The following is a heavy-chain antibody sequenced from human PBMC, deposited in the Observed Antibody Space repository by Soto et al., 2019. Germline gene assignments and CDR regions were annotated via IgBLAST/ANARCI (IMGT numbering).Heavy chain of an antibody. Sequence: SETLSLTCSVSGGSIKNYYWNWIRQAPGKGLEWIGYIYYSGSTNYHPSLKSRVTISVDTSKNQFSLKLTSVTAADTAVYYCARSTSGSPFDYWGPGVPVTVSS. V-gene: IGHV4-59*01. CDR1: GGSIKNYY. D-gene: IGHD1-26*01. J-gene: IGHJ4*02. CDR2: IYYSGST. CDR3: ARSTSGSPFDY.